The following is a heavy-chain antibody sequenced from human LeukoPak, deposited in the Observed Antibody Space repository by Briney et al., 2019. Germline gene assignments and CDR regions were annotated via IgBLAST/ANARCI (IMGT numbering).Heavy chain of an antibody. J-gene: IGHJ4*02. CDR2: IYSGGSK. CDR1: GFTVSSNY. D-gene: IGHD5-18*01. CDR3: ASARGSNYGYLCD. Sequence: GGSLRLSCAASGFTVSSNYMSWVRQAPGKWLTLVSVIYSGGSKFYADSVKGRFSISRDKSKNTMYLQMNSLRAEDTAVYYRASARGSNYGYLCDWGQGALVTVSS. V-gene: IGHV3-53*01.